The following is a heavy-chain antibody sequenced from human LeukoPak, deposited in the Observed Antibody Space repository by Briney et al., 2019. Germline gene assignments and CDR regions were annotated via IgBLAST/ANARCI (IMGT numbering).Heavy chain of an antibody. D-gene: IGHD6-13*01. J-gene: IGHJ6*02. V-gene: IGHV4-59*01. Sequence: SETLSLTCTVSGGSISSYYWSWIRQPPGKGLGWVGYIYYSGSTNYNPSLKSRVSISVDTSKNQFSLKLSSVTAADTAVYYCARALAAAGTVRHYYYGMDVWGQGTTVTVSS. CDR2: IYYSGST. CDR3: ARALAAAGTVRHYYYGMDV. CDR1: GGSISSYY.